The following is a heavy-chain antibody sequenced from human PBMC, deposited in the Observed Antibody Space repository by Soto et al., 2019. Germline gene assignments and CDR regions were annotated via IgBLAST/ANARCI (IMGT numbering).Heavy chain of an antibody. CDR3: ARVFESSSSDIRWVSDY. Sequence: ASVKVSCKASGYTFTSYGISWVRQAPGQGLEWMGWISAYNGNTNYAQKLQGRVTMTTDTSTSTAYMELRSLRSDDTAVYYCARVFESSSSDIRWVSDYWGQGTLVTVSS. CDR1: GYTFTSYG. CDR2: ISAYNGNT. V-gene: IGHV1-18*01. D-gene: IGHD6-6*01. J-gene: IGHJ4*02.